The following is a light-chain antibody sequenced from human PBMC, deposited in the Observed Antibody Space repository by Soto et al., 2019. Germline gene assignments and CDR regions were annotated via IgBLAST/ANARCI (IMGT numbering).Light chain of an antibody. CDR2: DAS. CDR1: QSVSSY. Sequence: EIVLTQSPATLSLSPGERATLSCRASQSVSSYLAWYQQKPGQAPRLLIYDASNRATGIPARFSGSGSGTDFTLTISSLEPEDFAVYYCQQRSIRALTFGGGTKVEIK. V-gene: IGKV3-11*01. J-gene: IGKJ4*01. CDR3: QQRSIRALT.